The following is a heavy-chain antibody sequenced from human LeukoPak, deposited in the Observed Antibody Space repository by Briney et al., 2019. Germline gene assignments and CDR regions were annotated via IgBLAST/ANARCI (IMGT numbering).Heavy chain of an antibody. CDR2: INPNSGGT. V-gene: IGHV1-2*06. Sequence: GASVKVSCKAFGYTFTGYYMHWVRQAPGQGLEWMGRINPNSGGTNYAQKFQGRVTMTRDTSISTAYMELSRLRSDDTAVYYCARVNRPIVGAIFRTRDYFDYWGQGTLVTVSS. CDR3: ARVNRPIVGAIFRTRDYFDY. CDR1: GYTFTGYY. J-gene: IGHJ4*02. D-gene: IGHD1-26*01.